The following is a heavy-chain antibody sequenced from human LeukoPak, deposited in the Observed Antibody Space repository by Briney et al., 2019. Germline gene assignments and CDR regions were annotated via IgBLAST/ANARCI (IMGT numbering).Heavy chain of an antibody. Sequence: KPGRSLRLPCAASGFTFSSYSMNWVRQAPGKGLEWVSSISSSSSYIYYADSVKGRFTISRDNAKNSLYLQMNSLRAEDTAVYYCARISTIFGVVTTPGFDYWGQGTLVTVSS. J-gene: IGHJ4*02. CDR2: ISSSSSYI. D-gene: IGHD3-3*01. CDR3: ARISTIFGVVTTPGFDY. V-gene: IGHV3-21*01. CDR1: GFTFSSYS.